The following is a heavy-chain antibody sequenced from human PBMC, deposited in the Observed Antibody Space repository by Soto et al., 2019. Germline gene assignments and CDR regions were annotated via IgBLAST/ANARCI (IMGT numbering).Heavy chain of an antibody. J-gene: IGHJ4*02. CDR3: VRQSVDCSGGSCYTYYFDY. CDR1: GGSVSSGSYY. Sequence: SETLSLTCTVSGGSVSSGSYYWGWIRQPPGKGLEWIGYIYYSGSTNYNPSLKSRVTISVDTSKNQFSLKLSSVTAADTAVYYCVRQSVDCSGGSCYTYYFDYWGQGTLVTVSS. CDR2: IYYSGST. D-gene: IGHD2-15*01. V-gene: IGHV4-61*01.